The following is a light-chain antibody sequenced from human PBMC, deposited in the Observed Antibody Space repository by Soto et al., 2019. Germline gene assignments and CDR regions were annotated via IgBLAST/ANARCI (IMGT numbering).Light chain of an antibody. CDR3: QQYFTSPET. V-gene: IGKV3-20*01. J-gene: IGKJ4*01. Sequence: VLTQSPATLSLSPGERAALSCRASQSVSSSLAWYQQRPGQAPRLLIYGTSSRATGIPDRFSGSGSGTDFTLTIDRLEPEDFAVYFCQQYFTSPETFGGGS. CDR1: QSVSSS. CDR2: GTS.